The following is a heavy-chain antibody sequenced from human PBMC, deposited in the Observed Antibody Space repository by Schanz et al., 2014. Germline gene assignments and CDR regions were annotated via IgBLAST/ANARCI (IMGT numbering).Heavy chain of an antibody. Sequence: QVQLVQSGAEVKKPGASVKVSCKASGYTFTSDSMHWVRQAPGQGLEWMGMINPSGGSTTYAQKFQGRVTMTTDTSTSTAYMELRSLRSDDTAVYYCARGPLGTSPWGQGTLVTVSS. CDR3: ARGPLGTSP. J-gene: IGHJ5*02. CDR2: INPSGGST. V-gene: IGHV1-46*01. CDR1: GYTFTSDS. D-gene: IGHD5-12*01.